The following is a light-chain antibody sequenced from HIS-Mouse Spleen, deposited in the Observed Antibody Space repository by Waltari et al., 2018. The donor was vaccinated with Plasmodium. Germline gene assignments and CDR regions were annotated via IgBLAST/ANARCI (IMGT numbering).Light chain of an antibody. CDR1: QSISSR. CDR2: KAS. Sequence: DIQMTQSPSTLSASVGDRVPITCRASQSISSRLAWYQQKPGKAPKPLIYKASSLESGVPSRFSGSGSGTEFTLTISSLQPDDFATYYCQQYNSYSWTFGQGTKVEIK. CDR3: QQYNSYSWT. V-gene: IGKV1-5*03. J-gene: IGKJ1*01.